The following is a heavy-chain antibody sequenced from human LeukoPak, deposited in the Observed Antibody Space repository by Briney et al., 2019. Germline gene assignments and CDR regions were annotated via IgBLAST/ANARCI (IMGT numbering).Heavy chain of an antibody. V-gene: IGHV3-23*01. D-gene: IGHD2-15*01. CDR3: AKSGTMRGTRYDWYFDL. CDR1: GFTFNNYA. CDR2: ITGNGRST. Sequence: GGSLRLSCAASGFTFNNYAMGWVRQTPGKGLEWVSGITGNGRSTYYADSVKGRFTISRDNSKNTLYLQLNSLRAEDTAAYFCAKSGTMRGTRYDWYFDLWGRGTQVMVSS. J-gene: IGHJ2*01.